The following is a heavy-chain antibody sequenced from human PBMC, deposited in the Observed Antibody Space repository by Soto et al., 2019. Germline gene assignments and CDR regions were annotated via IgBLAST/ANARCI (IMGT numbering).Heavy chain of an antibody. CDR3: PRDRRGRVVPAALYYYGMDV. D-gene: IGHD2-2*01. J-gene: IGHJ6*02. V-gene: IGHV1-69*01. CDR1: GGTFSSYA. Sequence: QVQLVQSGAEVKKPGSSVKVSCKASGGTFSSYAISWVRQAPGQGLEWMGGIIPIFGTANYAQKFQGRVTITADESTSTAYMELSSLRSEDTAVYYCPRDRRGRVVPAALYYYGMDVWGQGTTVTVSS. CDR2: IIPIFGTA.